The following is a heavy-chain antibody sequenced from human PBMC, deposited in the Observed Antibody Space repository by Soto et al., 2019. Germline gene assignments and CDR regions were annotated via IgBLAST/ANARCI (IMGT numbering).Heavy chain of an antibody. CDR3: ARCSHFGDAFDI. CDR2: INHLGSI. D-gene: IGHD3-3*01. CDR1: GGSLSDYF. J-gene: IGHJ3*02. Sequence: SETLSLTCVVSGGSLSDYFWSWIRQPPGMALEWIGEINHLGSINYNPSLKSRVTMSVDTSKNQFSLTLNSVTAADTAVYYCARCSHFGDAFDIWGQGTMVTVSS. V-gene: IGHV4-34*01.